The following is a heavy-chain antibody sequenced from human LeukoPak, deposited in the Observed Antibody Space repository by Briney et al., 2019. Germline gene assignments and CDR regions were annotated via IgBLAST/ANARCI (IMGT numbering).Heavy chain of an antibody. CDR2: NYPGDSDT. D-gene: IGHD5-12*01. J-gene: IGHJ3*01. V-gene: IGHV5-51*01. CDR3: ARRVSSSGFDAFDV. Sequence: GESLKISCKGSGYSFATYWIGWVRQMPGRGLEWTGINYPGDSDTTYSPSFQGQVTMSADKSISTAYLQWSSLKASDTAMSYCARRVSSSGFDAFDVWGQGTMVTVSS. CDR1: GYSFATYW.